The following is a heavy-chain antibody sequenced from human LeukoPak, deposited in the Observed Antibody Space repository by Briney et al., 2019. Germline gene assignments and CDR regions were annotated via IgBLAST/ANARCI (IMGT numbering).Heavy chain of an antibody. D-gene: IGHD3-10*01. J-gene: IGHJ4*02. CDR3: ARDVYDSGKVDY. Sequence: PGGSLRLSCAASGFTFSSYEMNWVRQAPGKGLEWVSYISSSGSTIYYADSVKGRFTVSRDNSKHSLYLQMNSLRAEDTAMYYCARDVYDSGKVDYWGQGTLVTVSS. CDR1: GFTFSSYE. CDR2: ISSSGSTI. V-gene: IGHV3-48*03.